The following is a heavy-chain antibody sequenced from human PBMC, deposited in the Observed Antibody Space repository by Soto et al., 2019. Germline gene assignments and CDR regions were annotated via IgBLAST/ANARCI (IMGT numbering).Heavy chain of an antibody. CDR3: ATVGGDLPWVYYDH. D-gene: IGHD3-16*01. CDR2: MSPNSGNT. CDR1: GYTFTSYD. V-gene: IGHV1-8*01. Sequence: QVQLVQSGAAVKKPGASVKVSCKASGYTFTSYDINWVRQATGQGLEWMGWMSPNSGNTGSAQKFQGRVTLTMNTSISTAYMELSSLGSDDTAVYYCATVGGDLPWVYYDHWGPGSLVTVSS. J-gene: IGHJ4*02.